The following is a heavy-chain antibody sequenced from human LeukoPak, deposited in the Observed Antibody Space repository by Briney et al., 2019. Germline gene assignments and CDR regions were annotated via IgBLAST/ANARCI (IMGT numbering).Heavy chain of an antibody. CDR3: ARAPEFSSGWLLDC. J-gene: IGHJ4*02. Sequence: SETLSLTCTVSGGSMSTYYWSWIRQSAGKGLEWIGRIHRGGSTNYNPSLVSRVTMSVDTSKNQFSLKVSSVTAADTGVYYCARAPEFSSGWLLDCWGQGSLVTVSS. CDR1: GGSMSTYY. V-gene: IGHV4-4*07. D-gene: IGHD6-19*01. CDR2: IHRGGST.